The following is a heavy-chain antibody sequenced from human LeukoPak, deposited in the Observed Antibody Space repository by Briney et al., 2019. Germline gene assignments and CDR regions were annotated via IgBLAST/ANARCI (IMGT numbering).Heavy chain of an antibody. Sequence: SETLSLTCTVSGGSISSYYWSWIRQPPGKGLEWIGYIYYSGSTNYNPSLKSRVTISVDTSKNQFSLKLSSVTAADTAVYYCARAIRDSSGYYRQYYYYYYMDVWGKGTTVTVSS. CDR2: IYYSGST. D-gene: IGHD3-22*01. J-gene: IGHJ6*03. CDR3: ARAIRDSSGYYRQYYYYYYMDV. V-gene: IGHV4-59*01. CDR1: GGSISSYY.